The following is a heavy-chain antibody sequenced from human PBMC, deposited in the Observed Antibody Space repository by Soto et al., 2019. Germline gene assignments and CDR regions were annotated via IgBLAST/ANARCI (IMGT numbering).Heavy chain of an antibody. CDR1: GYTFTSYG. CDR3: ARGRYGDY. V-gene: IGHV1-18*01. D-gene: IGHD1-1*01. CDR2: ISANNGNT. Sequence: QVHLVQSGAEVKKPGASVKVSCKASGYTFTSYGITWVRQAPGQGLEWMGWISANNGNTDYAQKLQGRVIVTRDTSTRTAYMVLRRLRADDRAEYYCARGRYGDYWGQGALVTVSP. J-gene: IGHJ4*02.